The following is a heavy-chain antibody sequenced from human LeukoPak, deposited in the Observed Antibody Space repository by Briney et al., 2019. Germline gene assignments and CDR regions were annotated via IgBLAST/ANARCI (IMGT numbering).Heavy chain of an antibody. D-gene: IGHD3-22*01. CDR2: ISWNSGSI. CDR3: AKDRFDSSGYGPRFDY. V-gene: IGHV3-9*01. Sequence: GGSLRLSCAASGFTFDDYAMYWVRQAPGKGLEWVSGISWNSGSIGYADSVKGRFTISRDNAKNSLYLQMNSLRAEDTALYYCAKDRFDSSGYGPRFDYWGQGTLVTVSS. CDR1: GFTFDDYA. J-gene: IGHJ4*02.